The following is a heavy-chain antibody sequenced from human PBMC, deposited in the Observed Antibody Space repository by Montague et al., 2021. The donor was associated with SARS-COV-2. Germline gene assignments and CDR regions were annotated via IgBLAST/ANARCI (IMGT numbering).Heavy chain of an antibody. D-gene: IGHD1-26*01. Sequence: SETLSLTCTVSGGSISSTSYYWGWVRQPPGKGLEWIGSIYHSGSAYYNPSLKSRVTISIDTSKNQFSLKLSSVTAADTAVYYCARVQDSGTYWSGDYWGQGTLVTVSS. CDR2: IYHSGSA. J-gene: IGHJ4*02. V-gene: IGHV4-39*07. CDR1: GGSISSTSYY. CDR3: ARVQDSGTYWSGDY.